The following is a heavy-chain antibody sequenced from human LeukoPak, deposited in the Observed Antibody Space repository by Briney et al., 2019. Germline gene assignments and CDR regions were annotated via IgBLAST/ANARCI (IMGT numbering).Heavy chain of an antibody. D-gene: IGHD5-12*01. V-gene: IGHV3-20*04. CDR3: AKGGGYEAQYYYYYLDV. Sequence: GGSLRLSCAASGFTFDGYGMSWVRQRPGKGLEWVAGINWNGGSTDYADSVKGRFTVSRDNSKNTLYLQMKSLRAEDTAVYYCAKGGGYEAQYYYYYLDVWGKGTTVTISS. J-gene: IGHJ6*03. CDR1: GFTFDGYG. CDR2: INWNGGST.